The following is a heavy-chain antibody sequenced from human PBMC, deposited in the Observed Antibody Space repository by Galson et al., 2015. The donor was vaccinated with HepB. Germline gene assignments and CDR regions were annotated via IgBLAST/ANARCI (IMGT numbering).Heavy chain of an antibody. CDR2: IIPIFGTA. CDR1: GGTFSSYA. CDR3: ARDDLSKTDAGEYYYYMDV. Sequence: SVKVSCKASGGTFSSYAISWVRQAPGQGLEWMGGIIPIFGTANYAQKFQGRVTITADESTSTAYMELSSLRSEDTAVYYCARDDLSKTDAGEYYYYMDVWGKGTTVTVSS. D-gene: IGHD3-16*01. J-gene: IGHJ6*03. V-gene: IGHV1-69*13.